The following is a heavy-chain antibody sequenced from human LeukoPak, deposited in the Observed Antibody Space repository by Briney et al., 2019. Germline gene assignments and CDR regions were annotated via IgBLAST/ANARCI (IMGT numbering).Heavy chain of an antibody. Sequence: SETLSLTCTVSGGSISSSNYYWGWIRQPPGKGLEWIGSIYYSGSTYYIPSLKSRVTISVDTYNNQFSLKLSSVTAADTAVYYCASPRHGRYFDWNWGQGTLVTVSS. D-gene: IGHD3-9*01. J-gene: IGHJ4*02. V-gene: IGHV4-39*01. CDR2: IYYSGST. CDR1: GGSISSSNYY. CDR3: ASPRHGRYFDWN.